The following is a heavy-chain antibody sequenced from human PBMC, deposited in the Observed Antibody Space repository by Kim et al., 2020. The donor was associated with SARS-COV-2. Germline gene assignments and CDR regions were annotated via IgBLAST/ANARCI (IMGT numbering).Heavy chain of an antibody. CDR1: GYSFSDYF. V-gene: IGHV1-2*02. J-gene: IGHJ6*02. Sequence: ASVKVSCKASGYSFSDYFLNWVRQAPGHGLEWMGYINPNGGVTFYAQKFQGRVTLTSDRSISTVYMEMNGLTSEDAGVYYCARFGITLDVWGQGTTLTVS. CDR3: ARFGITLDV. D-gene: IGHD3-16*01. CDR2: INPNGGVT.